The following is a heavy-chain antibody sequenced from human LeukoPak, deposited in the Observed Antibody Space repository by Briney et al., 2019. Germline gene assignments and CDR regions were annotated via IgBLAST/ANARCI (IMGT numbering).Heavy chain of an antibody. CDR3: AREGTAGTNLNWFDP. CDR2: IYYTGSA. V-gene: IGHV4-31*03. CDR1: GGSISTGGYH. J-gene: IGHJ5*02. Sequence: SETLSRTCTVSGGSISTGGYHWGWIPEHPGRGLEGIGYIYYTGSAYYNPSLESRVTISVDTSRNQFSLKLSSVTAADTAVYYCAREGTAGTNLNWFDPWGQGTLVTVSS. D-gene: IGHD1-1*01.